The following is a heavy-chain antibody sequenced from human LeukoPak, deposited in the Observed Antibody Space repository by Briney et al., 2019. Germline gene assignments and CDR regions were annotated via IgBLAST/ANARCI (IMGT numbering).Heavy chain of an antibody. CDR2: IYHSGST. D-gene: IGHD6-25*01. CDR1: SGSISSSNW. J-gene: IGHJ4*02. V-gene: IGHV4-4*02. CDR3: ARGGRPDY. Sequence: PSETLSLTCAVSSGSISSSNWWSWVRQPPGKGLEWIGEIYHSGSTNYNPSLKSRATISVDKSKNQFSLKLNSVTAADTAVYYCARGGRPDYWGQGTLVTVSS.